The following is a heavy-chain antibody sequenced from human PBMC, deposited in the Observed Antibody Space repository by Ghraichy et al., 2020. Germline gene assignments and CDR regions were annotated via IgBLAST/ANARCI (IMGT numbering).Heavy chain of an antibody. D-gene: IGHD3-10*01. CDR3: TRYSYYGSGSYYRALDY. CDR1: GFTFGDYA. J-gene: IGHJ4*02. Sequence: GGSLRLSCTASGFTFGDYAMSWFRQAPGKGLEWVGFIRSKAYGGTTEYAASVKGRFTISRDDSKSIAYLQMNSLKTEDTAVYYCTRYSYYGSGSYYRALDYWGQGTLATVSS. CDR2: IRSKAYGGTT. V-gene: IGHV3-49*03.